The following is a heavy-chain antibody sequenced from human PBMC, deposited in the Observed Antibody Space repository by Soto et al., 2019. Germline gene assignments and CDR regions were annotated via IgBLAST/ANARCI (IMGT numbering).Heavy chain of an antibody. CDR3: ARIPSP. CDR2: IYHSGST. Sequence: PSETLSLTCDVSGDSIISCGYSWTWIRQPPGKGLEWIGYIYHSGSTYYNPSLKSRVTISVDRSKNQFSLKVSSVTAADAAVYYSARIPSPWGQGALVTVSS. V-gene: IGHV4-30-2*01. D-gene: IGHD2-21*01. CDR1: GDSIISCGYS. J-gene: IGHJ5*02.